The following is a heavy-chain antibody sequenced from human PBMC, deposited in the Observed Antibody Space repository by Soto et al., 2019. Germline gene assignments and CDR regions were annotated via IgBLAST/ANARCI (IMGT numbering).Heavy chain of an antibody. D-gene: IGHD1-20*01. J-gene: IGHJ6*02. Sequence: GAFSNYTLTCVRQAAGQGFEWLGGIIPRFDTANYALKFQGRVTITADVSSSTAYLELSRLTSEDTAVYYCARWSNWNPMYYSGMDVWGQGTTVTVSS. CDR1: GAFSNYT. V-gene: IGHV1-69*01. CDR2: IIPRFDTA. CDR3: ARWSNWNPMYYSGMDV.